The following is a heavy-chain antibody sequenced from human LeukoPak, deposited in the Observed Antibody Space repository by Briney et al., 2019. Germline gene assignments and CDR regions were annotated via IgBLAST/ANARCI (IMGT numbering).Heavy chain of an antibody. Sequence: PGGSLRLSCKTSGFTFSSYSMNWVRQAPGKGLEWVSSISSSSTYIYCAESVKGRFTISRDNAKNSLLLQMNSLRAEDTAVYYCASRSQWLAFNYWGQGTLVTVSS. D-gene: IGHD3-22*01. CDR1: GFTFSSYS. CDR2: ISSSSTYI. V-gene: IGHV3-21*01. CDR3: ASRSQWLAFNY. J-gene: IGHJ4*02.